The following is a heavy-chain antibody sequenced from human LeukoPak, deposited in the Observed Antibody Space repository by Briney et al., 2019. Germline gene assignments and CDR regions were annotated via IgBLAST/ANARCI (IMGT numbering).Heavy chain of an antibody. J-gene: IGHJ5*02. Sequence: ASVKVSCKTSGYTFTSYYMHWVRQAPGQGLEWMGIINPSGGSTSYAQKFQGRVTMTRDTSTSTAYMELSRLRSDDTAVYYCARDRVAAPSTACKSGVDPWGQGTLVTVSS. CDR2: INPSGGST. V-gene: IGHV1-46*01. CDR1: GYTFTSYY. D-gene: IGHD6-13*01. CDR3: ARDRVAAPSTACKSGVDP.